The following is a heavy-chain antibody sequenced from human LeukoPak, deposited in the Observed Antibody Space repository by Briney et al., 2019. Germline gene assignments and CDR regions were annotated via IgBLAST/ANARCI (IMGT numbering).Heavy chain of an antibody. CDR3: ARGRKRRGYSYGKGWNAFDI. Sequence: ASVTVSCKASGYTFTIYGISWVRQAPGQGLEWMGWISAYNGSTNYAQKLQGRVTMTTDTSTSTAYMELRSLRSDDTAVYYCARGRKRRGYSYGKGWNAFDIWGQGTMVTVSS. D-gene: IGHD5-18*01. J-gene: IGHJ3*02. CDR1: GYTFTIYG. CDR2: ISAYNGST. V-gene: IGHV1-18*01.